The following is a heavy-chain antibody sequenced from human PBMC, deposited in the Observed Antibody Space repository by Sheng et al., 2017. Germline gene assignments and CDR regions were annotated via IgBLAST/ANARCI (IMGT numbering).Heavy chain of an antibody. J-gene: IGHJ5*02. CDR2: INPNSGGT. V-gene: IGHV1-2*02. CDR1: GYTFTSYG. CDR3: ARPSSSSILPFDP. Sequence: QVQLVQSGAEVKKPGASVKVSCKASGYTFTSYGISWVRQAPGQGLEWMGWINPNSGGTNYAQKFQGRVTMTRDTSISTAYMELSRLRSDDTAVYYCARPSSSSILPFDPWGQGTLVTVSS. D-gene: IGHD6-6*01.